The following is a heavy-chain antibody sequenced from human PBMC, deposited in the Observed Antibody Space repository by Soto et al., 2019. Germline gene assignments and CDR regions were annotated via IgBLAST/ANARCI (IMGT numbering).Heavy chain of an antibody. CDR3: AKAGYCSSTSCYSYYYMDV. CDR1: VFTFSSYA. J-gene: IGHJ6*03. V-gene: IGHV3-23*01. Sequence: GGSLRLSCAASVFTFSSYAMSWVRQAPGKGLEWVSATSGSGGSTYYADSVKGRFTISRDNSKNTLYLQMNSLRAEDTAVYYCAKAGYCSSTSCYSYYYMDVWGKGTTVTVSS. CDR2: TSGSGGST. D-gene: IGHD2-2*01.